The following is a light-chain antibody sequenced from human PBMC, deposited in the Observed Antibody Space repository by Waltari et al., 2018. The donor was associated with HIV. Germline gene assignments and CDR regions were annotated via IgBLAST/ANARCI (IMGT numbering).Light chain of an antibody. CDR2: EDS. Sequence: SYELTQPPSVSVSPGQTARITCSGDALPKKYAYWYQKKSGEAPVLVIYEDSKRPSGIPERFSGSSSGTIATLTISGAHVEDEADYYCYSTDSSGNHWVFGGGTKLTIL. J-gene: IGLJ3*02. CDR1: ALPKKY. V-gene: IGLV3-10*01. CDR3: YSTDSSGNHWV.